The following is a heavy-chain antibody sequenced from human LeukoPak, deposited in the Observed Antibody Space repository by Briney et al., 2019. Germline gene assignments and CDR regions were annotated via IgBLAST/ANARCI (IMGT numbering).Heavy chain of an antibody. CDR3: AREGHYYDSSGAFDT. Sequence: GGSLRLPCAASGFTFSSYNMNWVRQAPGKGLEWVSSISSSSRYIYYADSVKGRFTISRDNAKNSLYLQMNSLRAEDTAVYYCAREGHYYDSSGAFDTWGQGTMVTVSS. V-gene: IGHV3-21*01. CDR2: ISSSSRYI. J-gene: IGHJ3*02. CDR1: GFTFSSYN. D-gene: IGHD3-22*01.